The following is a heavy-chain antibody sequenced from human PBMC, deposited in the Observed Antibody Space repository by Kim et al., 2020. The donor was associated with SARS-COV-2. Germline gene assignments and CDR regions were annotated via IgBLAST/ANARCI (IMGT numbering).Heavy chain of an antibody. CDR2: IYYSGST. CDR1: GGSISSSSYY. CDR3: ASHRPGNIVVVVAAWFDP. D-gene: IGHD2-15*01. Sequence: SETLSLTCTVSGGSISSSSYYWGWIRQPPGKGLEWIGSIYYSGSTYYNPSLKSRVTISVDTSKNQFSLKLSSVTAADTAVYYCASHRPGNIVVVVAAWFDPWGQGTLVTVSS. J-gene: IGHJ5*02. V-gene: IGHV4-39*01.